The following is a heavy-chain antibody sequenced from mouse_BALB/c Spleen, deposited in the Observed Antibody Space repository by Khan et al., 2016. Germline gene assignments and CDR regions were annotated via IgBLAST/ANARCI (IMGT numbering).Heavy chain of an antibody. CDR1: GDSITSGY. Sequence: EVQLLESGPSLVKLSQTLSLTCSVTGDSITSGYWNWIRKFPGNKLEYMGYISHSGSTYYNPSLKSRISITRDTSKNQYYLQLNSVTTEDTATSYCARCDGSTYVRGMDYWGQGTSVTVSS. V-gene: IGHV3-8*02. CDR3: ARCDGSTYVRGMDY. D-gene: IGHD1-1*01. CDR2: ISHSGST. J-gene: IGHJ4*01.